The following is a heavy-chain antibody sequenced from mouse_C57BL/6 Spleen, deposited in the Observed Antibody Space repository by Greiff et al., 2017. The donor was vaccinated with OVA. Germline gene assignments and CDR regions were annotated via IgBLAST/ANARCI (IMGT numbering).Heavy chain of an antibody. CDR1: GYSFTGYY. CDR2: INPSTGGT. J-gene: IGHJ4*01. V-gene: IGHV1-42*01. CDR3: GWLRGAYAMDY. Sequence: VQLQQSGPELVKPGASVKISCKASGYSFTGYYMNWVKQSPEKSLEWIGEINPSTGGTTYNQKFKAKATLTVDKSSSTAYMQLKSLTSEDSAVYYCGWLRGAYAMDYWGQGTSVTVSS. D-gene: IGHD2-2*01.